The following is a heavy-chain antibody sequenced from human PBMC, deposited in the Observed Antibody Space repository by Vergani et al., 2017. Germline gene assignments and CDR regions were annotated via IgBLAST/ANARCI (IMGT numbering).Heavy chain of an antibody. CDR2: ISAYNGNT. CDR1: GYTFTSYG. D-gene: IGHD6-19*01. Sequence: QVQLVQSGAEVKKPGASVKVSCKASGYTFTSYGISWVRQAPGQGLEWMGWISAYNGNTNYAQKLQGRVTMTRDTSISAAYMELSRLRSDDTAVYYCARVEGAVAGTQLLVALHDAFDIWGQGTMVTVSS. J-gene: IGHJ3*02. V-gene: IGHV1-18*01. CDR3: ARVEGAVAGTQLLVALHDAFDI.